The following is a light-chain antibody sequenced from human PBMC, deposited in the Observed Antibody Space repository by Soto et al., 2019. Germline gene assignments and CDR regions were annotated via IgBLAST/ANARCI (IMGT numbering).Light chain of an antibody. J-gene: IGLJ1*01. CDR1: SSNIGSNT. CDR2: SHN. V-gene: IGLV1-44*01. CDR3: AAWDDSLNGYV. Sequence: QSVLTQPPSASGTPGQRVTISCSGSSSNIGSNTVNWYQQLPGTAPKLLIYSHNQRPSGVPDRFSGSQSGTSASLAISGLQSEDEADYYCAAWDDSLNGYVFGTGTKLTDL.